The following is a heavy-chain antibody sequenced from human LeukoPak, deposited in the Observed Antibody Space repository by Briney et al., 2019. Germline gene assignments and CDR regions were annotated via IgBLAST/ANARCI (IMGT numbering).Heavy chain of an antibody. CDR1: GFTFSSYG. Sequence: GGSLRLSCAASGFTFSSYGMHWVRQAPGKGLEWVAVIWYDGSNKYYADSVKGRFTISRDNSKNTLYLQMNNLRAEDTAVYYCARDQIPGGDWLPRLYGMDVWGQGTTVTVSS. CDR3: ARDQIPGGDWLPRLYGMDV. V-gene: IGHV3-33*01. D-gene: IGHD3-9*01. CDR2: IWYDGSNK. J-gene: IGHJ6*02.